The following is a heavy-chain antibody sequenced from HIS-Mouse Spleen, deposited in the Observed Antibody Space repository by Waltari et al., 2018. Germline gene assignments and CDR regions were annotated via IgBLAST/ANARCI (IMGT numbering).Heavy chain of an antibody. CDR3: ARTTVTTRGRWFDP. CDR1: GGSISSSSYY. CDR2: IYYSGST. D-gene: IGHD4-17*01. Sequence: QLQLQESGPGLVKPSETLSLTCTVSGGSISSSSYYWGWIRQPPGKGLEWLGSIYYSGSTYYNPSLKSRVTISVDTSKNQFSLKLSSVTAADTAVYYCARTTVTTRGRWFDPWGQGTLVTVSS. V-gene: IGHV4-39*01. J-gene: IGHJ5*02.